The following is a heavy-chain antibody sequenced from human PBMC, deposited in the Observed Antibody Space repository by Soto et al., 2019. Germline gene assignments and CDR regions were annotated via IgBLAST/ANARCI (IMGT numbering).Heavy chain of an antibody. CDR1: GFTLSSYA. J-gene: IGHJ4*02. CDR3: ARDSSWYKDY. D-gene: IGHD6-13*01. V-gene: IGHV3-30-3*01. Sequence: PWGCLRLPCAASGFTLSSYAMHWVRHAPVKGLEWVAVISYDGSNKYYADSVKGRFTISRDNSKNTLYLQMNSLRAEDTAVYYCARDSSWYKDYWGQGT. CDR2: ISYDGSNK.